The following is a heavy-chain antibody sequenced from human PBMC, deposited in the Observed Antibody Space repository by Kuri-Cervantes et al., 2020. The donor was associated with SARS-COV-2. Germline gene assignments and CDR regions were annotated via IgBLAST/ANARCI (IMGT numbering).Heavy chain of an antibody. CDR3: ARHLSSDALLDP. Sequence: KVSCKGSGYSSISYWISWVRQMPGKGLEWMGRIDPSDSYTNYSPSFQGHVTISADKSISTAYLQWSSLKASDTAMYYCARHLSSDALLDPWGQGTLVTVSS. J-gene: IGHJ5*02. V-gene: IGHV5-10-1*01. CDR2: IDPSDSYT. CDR1: GYSSISYW. D-gene: IGHD6-19*01.